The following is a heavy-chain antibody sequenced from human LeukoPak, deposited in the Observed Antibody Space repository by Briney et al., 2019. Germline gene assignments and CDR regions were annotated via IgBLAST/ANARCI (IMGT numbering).Heavy chain of an antibody. CDR3: ARGPRVLDSKLYDWFDP. V-gene: IGHV4-34*01. CDR1: GGSFSGYY. CDR2: INHSGST. Sequence: SETLSLTCAVYGGSFSGYYWSWIRQPPGKGLEWIGEINHSGSTNYNPSLKSRVTISEDTSKNQFSLKLSSVTAADTAVYYCARGPRVLDSKLYDWFDPWGQGTLVTVSS. J-gene: IGHJ5*02. D-gene: IGHD2-15*01.